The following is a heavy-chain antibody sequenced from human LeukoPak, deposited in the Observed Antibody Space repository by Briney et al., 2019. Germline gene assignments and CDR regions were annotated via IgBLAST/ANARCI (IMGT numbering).Heavy chain of an antibody. CDR2: IYTSGST. CDR3: ARSPRIGWFDP. D-gene: IGHD2-15*01. J-gene: IGHJ5*02. CDR1: GGSISSGSYY. V-gene: IGHV4-61*02. Sequence: PSQTLSLTCTVSGGSISSGSYYWSWIRQPAGKGLEWIGRIYTSGSTNYNPSLKSRVTISVDTSKSQFSLKLSSVTAADTAVYYCARSPRIGWFDPWGQGTLVTVSS.